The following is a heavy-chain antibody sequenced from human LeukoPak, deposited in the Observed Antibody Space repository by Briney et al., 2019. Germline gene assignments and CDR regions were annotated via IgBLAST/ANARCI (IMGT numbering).Heavy chain of an antibody. Sequence: PSETLSLTCTVSGGSISNYVWSWIRQPPGKGLEWIGYIYYSGSTNYNPSLKSRVTISVDTSKNQFSLKLSSVTAADTAVYYCARGEDILTGYTLLEWGQGTLVTVSS. V-gene: IGHV4-59*01. J-gene: IGHJ4*02. CDR2: IYYSGST. CDR1: GGSISNYV. CDR3: ARGEDILTGYTLLE. D-gene: IGHD3-9*01.